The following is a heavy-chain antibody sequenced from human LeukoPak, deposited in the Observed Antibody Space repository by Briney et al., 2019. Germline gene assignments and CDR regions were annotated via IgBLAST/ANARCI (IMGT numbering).Heavy chain of an antibody. Sequence: GGSLRLSCAASGFTLSSNWMHWVRQAPGKGLVWVSRINGDGSSTSYADSVKGRFTISRDNAKNTLYLQMNSLRAEDTAVYYCARSYSSSWYGGYMDVWGKGTTVTVSS. CDR3: ARSYSSSWYGGYMDV. J-gene: IGHJ6*03. V-gene: IGHV3-74*01. CDR2: INGDGSST. D-gene: IGHD6-13*01. CDR1: GFTLSSNW.